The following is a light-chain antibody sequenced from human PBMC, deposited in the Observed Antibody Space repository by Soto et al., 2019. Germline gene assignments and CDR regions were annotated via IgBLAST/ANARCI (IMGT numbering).Light chain of an antibody. CDR2: EVS. V-gene: IGLV2-8*01. CDR3: SAYAGSNNFVV. J-gene: IGLJ2*01. Sequence: QSALTQPPSASGSPGQSVTISCTGTSGDVGGYNYVSWYQQHPGKAPKLLIYEVSKRPSGVPDRFSGSKSGNTASLTVSGLQAEDEADYYCSAYAGSNNFVVFGGGTKLTVL. CDR1: SGDVGGYNY.